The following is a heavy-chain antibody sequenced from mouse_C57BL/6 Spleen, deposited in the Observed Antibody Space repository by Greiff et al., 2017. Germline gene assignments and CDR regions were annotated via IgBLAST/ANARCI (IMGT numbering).Heavy chain of an antibody. CDR3: ATHSSYGWFAY. D-gene: IGHD1-1*01. Sequence: EVQLVASGGGLVKPGGSLKLSCAASGFTFSDYGMHWVRQAPEKGLEWVAYISSGSSTIYYADTVKGRFTISRDNAKNTLFLQMTSLRSEDTAMYYCATHSSYGWFAYWGQGTLVTVSA. CDR1: GFTFSDYG. CDR2: ISSGSSTI. J-gene: IGHJ3*01. V-gene: IGHV5-17*01.